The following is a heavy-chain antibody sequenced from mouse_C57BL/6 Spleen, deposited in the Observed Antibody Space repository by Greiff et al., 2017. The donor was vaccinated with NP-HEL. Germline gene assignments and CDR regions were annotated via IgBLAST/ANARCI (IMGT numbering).Heavy chain of an antibody. J-gene: IGHJ3*01. CDR3: ARQRGIYYDYDGFAY. D-gene: IGHD2-4*01. Sequence: QVQLQQSGAELVRPGSSVKLSCKASGYTFTSYWMHWVKQRPIQGLEWIGNIDPSDSETHYNQKFKDKATLTVDKSSSTAYMQLSSLTSEDSAVYYCARQRGIYYDYDGFAYWGQGTLVTVSA. CDR1: GYTFTSYW. CDR2: IDPSDSET. V-gene: IGHV1-52*01.